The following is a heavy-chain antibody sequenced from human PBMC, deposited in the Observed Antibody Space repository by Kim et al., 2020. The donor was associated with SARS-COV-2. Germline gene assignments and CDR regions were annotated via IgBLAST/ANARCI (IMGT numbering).Heavy chain of an antibody. J-gene: IGHJ5*02. D-gene: IGHD1-26*01. CDR3: ARIVSGKCSGDA. CDR1: GFTFSDHY. V-gene: IGHV3-72*01. Sequence: GGSLRLSCAASGFTFSDHYMDWVRQTPGKGLEWVGRIRNKANSYTTEYAASVKGRFTISRDDSKNSLFLQMNSLKTDDTAVYYCARIVSGKCSGDAWGQGTLVTVSS. CDR2: IRNKANSYTT.